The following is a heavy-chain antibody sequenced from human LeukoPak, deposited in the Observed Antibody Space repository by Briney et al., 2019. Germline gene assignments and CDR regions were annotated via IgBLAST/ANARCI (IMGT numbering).Heavy chain of an antibody. D-gene: IGHD3-9*01. V-gene: IGHV3-9*01. CDR1: GFTFDDCA. Sequence: GGSLRLSCTASGFTFDDCAMHWVRQAPGKGLEWVSGISWNSGIIGSADSVKGRFTISRDNAKNSLYLQMNSLRTEDTAFYYCARPYDNVTGYLDYWGQGTLVTVSS. CDR2: ISWNSGII. CDR3: ARPYDNVTGYLDY. J-gene: IGHJ4*02.